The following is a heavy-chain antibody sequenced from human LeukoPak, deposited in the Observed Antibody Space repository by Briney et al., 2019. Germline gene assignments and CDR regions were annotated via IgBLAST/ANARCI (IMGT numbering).Heavy chain of an antibody. CDR3: ARDGTIYYYYMDV. D-gene: IGHD3-9*01. Sequence: GASVKVSCTASGYTFTGYYMHWVRQAPGQGLEWIGWINPNSGATNYAQKFQGRVTMTRDTSISTAYMELSRLRSDDTAVYYCARDGTIYYYYMDVWGKGTTVTVSS. J-gene: IGHJ6*03. V-gene: IGHV1-2*02. CDR2: INPNSGAT. CDR1: GYTFTGYY.